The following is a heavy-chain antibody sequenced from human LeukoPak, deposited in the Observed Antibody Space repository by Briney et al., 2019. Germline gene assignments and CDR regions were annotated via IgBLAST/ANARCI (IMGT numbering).Heavy chain of an antibody. CDR3: ARDATSDYDILTGYYLGAPNDY. CDR1: GGSFSGYY. V-gene: IGHV4-34*01. D-gene: IGHD3-9*01. J-gene: IGHJ4*02. Sequence: PSETLSLTCDVYGGSFSGYYWSWIRQPPGKGLEWIGEINHSGSTNYNPSLKSRVTISVDTSTNPFSLKLSSVTAADTAVYYCARDATSDYDILTGYYLGAPNDYWGQGTLVTVSS. CDR2: INHSGST.